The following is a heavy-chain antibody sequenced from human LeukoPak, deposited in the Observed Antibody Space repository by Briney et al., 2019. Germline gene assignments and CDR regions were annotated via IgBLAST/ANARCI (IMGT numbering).Heavy chain of an antibody. Sequence: GGSLRLSCAAAGFTFSDYAMNWVRQAPGKGLEWVSGIRVGGELYYADSVKGRFTISRDNSENTLFLQMSGLRAEDTAVYHCAKGTGDTGYYFDYWGQGTLVTVSS. J-gene: IGHJ4*02. CDR2: IRVGGEL. V-gene: IGHV3-23*01. CDR3: AKGTGDTGYYFDY. CDR1: GFTFSDYA. D-gene: IGHD7-27*01.